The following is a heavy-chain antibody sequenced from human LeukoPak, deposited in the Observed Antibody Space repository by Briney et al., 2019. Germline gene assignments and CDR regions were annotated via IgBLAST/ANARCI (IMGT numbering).Heavy chain of an antibody. CDR1: GYTFTSYG. V-gene: IGHV1-18*01. CDR2: ISAYNGNT. Sequence: ASVKVSCKASGYTFTSYGISWVRQAPGQGLEWMGWISAYNGNTNYAQKLQGRVTMTTDTSTSTAYMELRSLRSDDTAVYYCARGVHQDGYNDDYFDYWGQGTLVTVSS. D-gene: IGHD5-24*01. CDR3: ARGVHQDGYNDDYFDY. J-gene: IGHJ4*02.